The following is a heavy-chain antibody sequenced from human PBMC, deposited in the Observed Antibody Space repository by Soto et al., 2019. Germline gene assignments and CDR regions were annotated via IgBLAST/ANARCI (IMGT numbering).Heavy chain of an antibody. V-gene: IGHV4-38-2*01. D-gene: IGHD2-15*01. CDR3: ARGGINWFDP. J-gene: IGHJ5*02. CDR1: GYSISLGYY. CDR2: IYHSGNT. Sequence: SETLSLTCAVSGYSISLGYYWGWIRQPPGKGLEWIGSIYHSGNTYYNPSLKSRVTISVDTSKNQFSLRLSSVTAADTAVYYCARGGINWFDPWGQGTLVTVSS.